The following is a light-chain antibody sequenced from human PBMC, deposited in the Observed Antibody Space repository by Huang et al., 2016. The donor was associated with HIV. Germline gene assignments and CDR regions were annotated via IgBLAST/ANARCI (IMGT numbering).Light chain of an antibody. CDR1: QNVGTS. CDR2: DAS. J-gene: IGKJ4*01. CDR3: QHSDGLSPLT. Sequence: IRMTQSPSSLSASTGDRVTITCRASQNVGTSLAWYQQRPGRAPVLLIYDASSLQRGVPSRFSGSGSRTVFTLTIGCLQVEDAATYYCQHSDGLSPLTFGGGT. V-gene: IGKV1-8*01.